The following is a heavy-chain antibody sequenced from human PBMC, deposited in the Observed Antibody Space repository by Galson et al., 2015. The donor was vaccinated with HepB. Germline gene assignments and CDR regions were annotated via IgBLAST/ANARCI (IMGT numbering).Heavy chain of an antibody. V-gene: IGHV3-30*04. J-gene: IGHJ4*02. CDR1: GYTFTSYA. CDR3: ARDKEQQRKGAFDY. CDR2: ISYDGSNK. Sequence: SCKASGYTFTSYAMHWVRQAPGKGLEWVAVISYDGSNKYYADSVKGRFTISRDNSKNTLYLQMNSLRAEDTAVYYCARDKEQQRKGAFDYWGQGTLVTVSS. D-gene: IGHD6-13*01.